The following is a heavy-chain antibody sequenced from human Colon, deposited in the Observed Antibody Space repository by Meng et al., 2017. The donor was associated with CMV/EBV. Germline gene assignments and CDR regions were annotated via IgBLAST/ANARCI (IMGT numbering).Heavy chain of an antibody. D-gene: IGHD6-25*01. CDR3: ATGGGTEAAAAGVFDF. J-gene: IGHJ4*02. CDR1: GFTIHRHG. CDR2: IWSDGSQK. V-gene: IGHV3-33*01. Sequence: GESLKISCTLSGFTIHRHGMHWVRQAPGKGLEWVASIWSDGSQKFFADSVKGRFTISRDNSKNMQFLEMNSLRDEDTAVYFYATGGGTEAAAAGVFDFWGQGTLVTVSS.